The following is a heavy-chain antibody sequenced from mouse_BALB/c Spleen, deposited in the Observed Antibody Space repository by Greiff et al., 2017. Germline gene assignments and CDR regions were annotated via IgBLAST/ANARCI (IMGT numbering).Heavy chain of an antibody. CDR3: ARGPYRYEAMDY. CDR2: ISDGGSYT. Sequence: DVKLQESGGGLVKPGGSLKLSCAASGFTFSDYYMYWVRQTPEKRLEWVATISDGGSYTYYPDSVKGRFTISRDNAKNNLYLQMSSLKSEDTAMYYCARGPYRYEAMDYWGQGTSVTVSS. J-gene: IGHJ4*01. V-gene: IGHV5-4*02. D-gene: IGHD2-14*01. CDR1: GFTFSDYY.